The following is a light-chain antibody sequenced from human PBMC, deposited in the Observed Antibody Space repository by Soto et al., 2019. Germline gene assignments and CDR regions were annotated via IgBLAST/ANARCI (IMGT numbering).Light chain of an antibody. CDR1: SSNIGSNY. Sequence: QSVLTQPPSASGTPGQRVTISCSGSSSNIGSNYVYRYQQLPGTAPKLLIFSNNQRPSGVPDRFSGSKSGTSASLAISGLRSEDEADYYCAAWDDSLSGHVVFGGGTQLTVL. CDR2: SNN. J-gene: IGLJ2*01. CDR3: AAWDDSLSGHVV. V-gene: IGLV1-47*02.